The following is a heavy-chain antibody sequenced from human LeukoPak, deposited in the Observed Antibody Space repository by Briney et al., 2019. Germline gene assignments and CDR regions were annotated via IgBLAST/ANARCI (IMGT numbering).Heavy chain of an antibody. V-gene: IGHV3-30-3*01. CDR3: ARGWDRDCTSTSCYIAYN. Sequence: GGSLRLSCAASGFTFSSYWMHWVRQPPGKGLEWVAVISYDGSNKYYADSVKGRFTISRDNSKNTLYLQMNSLRAEDTAVYYCARGWDRDCTSTSCYIAYNWGQGTLVSVSS. D-gene: IGHD2-2*02. CDR2: ISYDGSNK. CDR1: GFTFSSYW. J-gene: IGHJ4*02.